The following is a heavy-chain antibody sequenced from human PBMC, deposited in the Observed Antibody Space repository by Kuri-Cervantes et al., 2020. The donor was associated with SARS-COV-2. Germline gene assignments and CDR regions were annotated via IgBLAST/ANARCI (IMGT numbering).Heavy chain of an antibody. CDR3: ARDSGGPCYSGYGCYYYYGLDV. Sequence: SETLSLTCAVSGGSISSSNWWSWIRQPPGKGLEWIGYISYSGSTYYNPSLKSRLTISADMSKNQFSLKLTSVTAADSAVYYCARDSGGPCYSGYGCYYYYGLDVWGRGTTVTVSS. CDR2: ISYSGST. D-gene: IGHD2-21*01. CDR1: GGSISSSNW. V-gene: IGHV4-30-4*01. J-gene: IGHJ6*02.